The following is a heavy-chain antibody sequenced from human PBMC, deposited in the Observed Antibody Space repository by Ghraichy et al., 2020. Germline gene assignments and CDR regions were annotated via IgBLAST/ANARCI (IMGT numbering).Heavy chain of an antibody. V-gene: IGHV3-23*01. Sequence: GGSLRLSCAASGFTFSSYPMNWVRQTPGRGLEWLSTVTFGGTTYYADALKDRLTISRDNSKSTLSLQMNNLRAEDTAMYYCAKYAGYNVLDSWGQGTLVIVTS. J-gene: IGHJ4*02. CDR2: VTFGGTT. CDR3: AKYAGYNVLDS. D-gene: IGHD5-24*01. CDR1: GFTFSSYP.